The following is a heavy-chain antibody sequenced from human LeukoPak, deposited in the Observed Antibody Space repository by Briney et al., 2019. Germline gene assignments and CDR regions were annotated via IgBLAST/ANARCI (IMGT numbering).Heavy chain of an antibody. CDR1: GFTFSSYW. D-gene: IGHD5-12*01. CDR2: IKDGGTTT. CDR3: TTIRPGY. J-gene: IGHJ4*02. Sequence: PGGSLRLSCAASGFTFSSYWIHWVRQVPGKGLVWVARIKDGGTTTDYADSVKGRFNISRDDAKNTLYLQMNSLRAEDTAVYYCTTIRPGYWGQGTLVTVSP. V-gene: IGHV3-74*01.